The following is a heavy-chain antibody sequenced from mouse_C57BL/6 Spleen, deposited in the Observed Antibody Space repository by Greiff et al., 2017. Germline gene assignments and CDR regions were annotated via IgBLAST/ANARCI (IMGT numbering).Heavy chain of an antibody. CDR3: ARRAGGSSYEDYFDC. Sequence: EVKVVESGGDLVKPGGSLKLSCAASGFTFTSYGMSWVRQTPDKRLEWVGTISSGGSSTHYPDSVKGRFTISRDNAKNTLYLQLSSLKSEDTAMYYCARRAGGSSYEDYFDCWGKGTTLTVST. J-gene: IGHJ2*01. CDR2: ISSGGSST. V-gene: IGHV5-6*02. CDR1: GFTFTSYG. D-gene: IGHD1-1*01.